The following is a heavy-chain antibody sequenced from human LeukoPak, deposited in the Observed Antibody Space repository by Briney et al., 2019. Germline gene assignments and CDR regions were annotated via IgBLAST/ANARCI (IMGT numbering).Heavy chain of an antibody. CDR1: GGSISSYY. J-gene: IGHJ3*02. CDR2: IYYSGST. V-gene: IGHV4-59*01. Sequence: PSETLSPTCTVSGGSISSYYWSWIRQPPGKGLEWIGYIYYSGSTNYNPSLKSRVTISVDTSKNQFSLKLSSVTAADTAVYYCARDLWNGSRDAFDIWGQGTMVTVSS. CDR3: ARDLWNGSRDAFDI. D-gene: IGHD1-1*01.